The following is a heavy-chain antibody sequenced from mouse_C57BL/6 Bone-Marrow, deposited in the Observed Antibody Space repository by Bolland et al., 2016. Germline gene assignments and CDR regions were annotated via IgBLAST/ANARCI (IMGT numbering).Heavy chain of an antibody. Sequence: NNGGTSYNQKFKGKATLTVDKSSSTAYMELRSLTSEDSAVYYCARYYDEGFAYWGQGTLV. V-gene: IGHV1-26*01. D-gene: IGHD2-4*01. J-gene: IGHJ3*01. CDR3: ARYYDEGFAY. CDR2: NNGGT.